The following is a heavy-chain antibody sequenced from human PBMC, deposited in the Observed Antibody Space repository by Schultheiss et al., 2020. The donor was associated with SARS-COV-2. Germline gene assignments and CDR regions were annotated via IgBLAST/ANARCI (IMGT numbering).Heavy chain of an antibody. V-gene: IGHV4-59*12. J-gene: IGHJ5*02. CDR3: ARGARSTSSPIDP. Sequence: SQTLSLTCTVSGASISSYYWSWIRQPPGKGLEWIGSIYYSGSTYYNPSLKSRVTISVDTSKNQFSLKLSSVTAADTAVYYCARGARSTSSPIDPWGQGTLVTVSS. D-gene: IGHD2-2*01. CDR1: GASISSYY. CDR2: IYYSGST.